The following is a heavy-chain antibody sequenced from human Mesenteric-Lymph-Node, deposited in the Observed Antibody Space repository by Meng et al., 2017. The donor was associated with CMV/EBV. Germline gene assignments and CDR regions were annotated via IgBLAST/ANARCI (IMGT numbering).Heavy chain of an antibody. CDR3: ASTLRMDV. J-gene: IGHJ6*02. V-gene: IGHV3-23*01. Sequence: GESLKISCAASGFSFDTYAMNWVRRAPGKGLEWVSGISGTGGSTYYGDSVKGRFTVSRDNSQNTLYLQMNSLRGEDTAVYYCASTLRMDVWGQGTTVTVSS. CDR2: ISGTGGST. CDR1: GFSFDTYA.